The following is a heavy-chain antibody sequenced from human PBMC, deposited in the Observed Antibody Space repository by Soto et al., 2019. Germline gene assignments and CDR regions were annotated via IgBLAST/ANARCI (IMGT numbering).Heavy chain of an antibody. CDR2: ISAYKGNT. Sequence: QVQLVQSGAEVKKPGASVKVSCRASGYTFTSYGISWVRQAPGQGVGWMGWISAYKGNTNFAQKLQGRVTMTTETSTRTAYMELRSLRSDDTAVYYCARDREYHWNYNWFDPWGQGTLVTVSS. CDR3: ARDREYHWNYNWFDP. D-gene: IGHD1-7*01. CDR1: GYTFTSYG. J-gene: IGHJ5*02. V-gene: IGHV1-18*01.